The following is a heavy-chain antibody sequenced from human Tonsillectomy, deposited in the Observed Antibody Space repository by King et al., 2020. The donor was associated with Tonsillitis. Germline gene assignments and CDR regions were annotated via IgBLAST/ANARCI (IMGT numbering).Heavy chain of an antibody. Sequence: QLQESGPGLVKPSETLSLTCTVSGDSVDSGAYYWSWIRQPPGKGLEWIGNTYYSGITTYNPSLESRVTISIDRPNNQFSLRLGSVTTADTAMYYCAGEVPQTTPFAPGGRGALVTVSP. CDR3: AGEVPQTTPFAP. CDR2: TYYSGIT. J-gene: IGHJ5*02. CDR1: GDSVDSGAYY. V-gene: IGHV4-61*08. D-gene: IGHD1/OR15-1a*01.